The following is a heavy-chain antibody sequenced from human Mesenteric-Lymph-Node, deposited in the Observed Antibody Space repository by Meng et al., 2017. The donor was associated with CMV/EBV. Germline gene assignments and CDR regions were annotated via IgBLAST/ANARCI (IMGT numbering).Heavy chain of an antibody. CDR2: VYYSGIT. J-gene: IGHJ6*02. CDR3: ARDGGHAYVYYYDNGMDV. Sequence: RRGTYYSTWLRQPPGKGLEWLGYVYYSGITNYNPSLESRVSILLDKSNNLFSLKLSSVTAADTATYFCARDGGHAYVYYYDNGMDVWGQGTTVTVSS. V-gene: IGHV4-61*01. D-gene: IGHD2-15*01. CDR1: RRGTYY.